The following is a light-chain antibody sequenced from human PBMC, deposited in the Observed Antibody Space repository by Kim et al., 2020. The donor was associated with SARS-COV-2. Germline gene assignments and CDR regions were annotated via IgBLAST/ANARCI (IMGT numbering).Light chain of an antibody. V-gene: IGLV3-21*04. Sequence: SYELTQPPSVSVAPGKTARITCGGNNIGRKSVHWYQQKPGQAPVLAIYYDTDRPSGIPERFSGSNSGNTATLTISRVEAGDEADYYCQVWDSSSGYVFVT. CDR2: YDT. J-gene: IGLJ1*01. CDR3: QVWDSSSGYV. CDR1: NIGRKS.